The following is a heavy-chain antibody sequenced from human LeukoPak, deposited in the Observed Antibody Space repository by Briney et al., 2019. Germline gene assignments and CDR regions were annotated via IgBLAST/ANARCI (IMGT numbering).Heavy chain of an antibody. Sequence: GGSLRLSCAASGFTFSSYSMNWVRQAPGKGLEWDSSISSSSSYIYYADSVKGRFTISRDNAKNSLYLQMNSLRAEDTAVYYCARDSILPGIAARHPVDYWGQGTLVTVSS. D-gene: IGHD6-6*01. CDR1: GFTFSSYS. J-gene: IGHJ4*02. CDR2: ISSSSSYI. V-gene: IGHV3-21*01. CDR3: ARDSILPGIAARHPVDY.